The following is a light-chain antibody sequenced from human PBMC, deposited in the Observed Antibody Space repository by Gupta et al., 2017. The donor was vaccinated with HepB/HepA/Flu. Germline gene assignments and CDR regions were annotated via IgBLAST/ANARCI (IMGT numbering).Light chain of an antibody. CDR2: QDS. V-gene: IGLV3-1*01. CDR1: KLGDKY. CDR3: QEWDSSTAHVV. Sequence: SYELAPPPSVSVPPGQTASIPCSGVKLGDKYACWYQQKPGQSPVLVIYQDSKRPSGIPERFSGSNSGTTATLNISGPQAMDEADYYCQEWDSSTAHVVFGGGTKLTVL. J-gene: IGLJ2*01.